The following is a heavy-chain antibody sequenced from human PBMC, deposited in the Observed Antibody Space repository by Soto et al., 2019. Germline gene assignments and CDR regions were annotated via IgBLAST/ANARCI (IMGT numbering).Heavy chain of an antibody. D-gene: IGHD4-17*01. CDR3: ARGVRDYGDYFDP. Sequence: PSETLSLTCTVSGGSISSGGYYWSWIRQHPGKGLEWIGYIYYSGSTYYNPSLKSRVTISVDTSKNQFSLKLSSVTAADTAVYYCARGVRDYGDYFDPWGQGTLVTVSS. CDR1: GGSISSGGYY. CDR2: IYYSGST. V-gene: IGHV4-31*03. J-gene: IGHJ5*02.